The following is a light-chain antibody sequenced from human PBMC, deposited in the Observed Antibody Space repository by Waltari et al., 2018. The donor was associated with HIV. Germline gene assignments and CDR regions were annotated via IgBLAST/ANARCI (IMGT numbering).Light chain of an antibody. V-gene: IGLV6-57*04. CDR3: QSYYLNIVV. Sequence: NFILTQPHSVSESPGKTVTISCTRSGGNIASYYVQWYQQRPDRAPTTLIYEDTKRPSGVPVRFAGSIDSSSNSASLTISGLQTDDEADYYCQSYYLNIVVFGGGTKLTVL. CDR2: EDT. J-gene: IGLJ2*01. CDR1: GGNIASYY.